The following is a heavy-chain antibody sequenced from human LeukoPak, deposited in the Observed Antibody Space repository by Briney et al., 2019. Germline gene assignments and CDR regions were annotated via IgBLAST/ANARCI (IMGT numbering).Heavy chain of an antibody. V-gene: IGHV4-59*08. Sequence: PSETLSLTCTVSGGSISSYYWSWIRQPPGKGLEWIGYIYYSGSTNYNPSLKSRVTISVDTSKNQFSLKLSSVTAAHTAVYYCAGSIPGPLNNWYFDLWGRGTLVTVSS. CDR3: AGSIPGPLNNWYFDL. CDR2: IYYSGST. D-gene: IGHD2-2*02. J-gene: IGHJ2*01. CDR1: GGSISSYY.